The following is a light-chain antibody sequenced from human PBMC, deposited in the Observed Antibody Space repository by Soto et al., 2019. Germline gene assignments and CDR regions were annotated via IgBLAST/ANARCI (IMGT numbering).Light chain of an antibody. CDR2: KAS. V-gene: IGKV1-5*03. Sequence: DIPMTQSPSTLSASVGDRVALTCRASQSISTWLAWYQQKPGKAPKLLIYKASSLDSGVPSRFSGSGSGTDFTLTISSLQPDDLAPYYCQQYNIYPYTFGQGTKLEIK. J-gene: IGKJ2*01. CDR3: QQYNIYPYT. CDR1: QSISTW.